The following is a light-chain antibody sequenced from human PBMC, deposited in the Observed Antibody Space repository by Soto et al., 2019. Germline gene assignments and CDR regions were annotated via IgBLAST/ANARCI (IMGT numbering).Light chain of an antibody. V-gene: IGKV1-8*01. CDR3: QQHNNWLT. CDR2: AAS. Sequence: IQMTQSPSSLSASTGDRVTITCRASQGISSYLAWYQQKPGKAPKLLIYAASTLQSGVPSRFSGSGSGTQFTLNISSLQSEDFAVYYCQQHNNWLTFGGGTKVDIK. J-gene: IGKJ4*01. CDR1: QGISSY.